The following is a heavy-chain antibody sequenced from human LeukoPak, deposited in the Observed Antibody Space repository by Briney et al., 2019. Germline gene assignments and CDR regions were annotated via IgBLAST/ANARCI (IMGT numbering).Heavy chain of an antibody. CDR1: GGSISSGGYY. J-gene: IGHJ6*02. V-gene: IGHV4-31*03. Sequence: SGTLSLTCTVSGGSISSGGYYWSWIRQHPGKGLEWIGYIYYSGSTYYNPSLKSRVTISVDTSKNQFSLKLSSVTAADTAVYYCARELGPSRYYGMDVWGQGTTVTVSS. CDR3: ARELGPSRYYGMDV. CDR2: IYYSGST.